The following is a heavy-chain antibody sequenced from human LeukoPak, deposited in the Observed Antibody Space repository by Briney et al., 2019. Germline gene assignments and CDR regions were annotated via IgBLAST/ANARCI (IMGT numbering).Heavy chain of an antibody. CDR3: ARTYYDWPFDP. Sequence: PSETLSLTCTVSGGSVSSYYWSWIRQPPGKGLEWIGYMYYSGSTNYNPSLKSRVTISVDTSKNQFSLKLSSVTAADTAVYYCARTYYDWPFDPWGQGTLVTVSS. J-gene: IGHJ5*02. CDR2: MYYSGST. CDR1: GGSVSSYY. V-gene: IGHV4-59*02. D-gene: IGHD3-3*01.